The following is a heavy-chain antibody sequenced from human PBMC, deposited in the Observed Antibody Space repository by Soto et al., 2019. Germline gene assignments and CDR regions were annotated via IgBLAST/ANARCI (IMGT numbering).Heavy chain of an antibody. CDR2: INHSGST. CDR3: AREGSNIYHRLRFFDY. D-gene: IGHD1-26*01. J-gene: IGHJ4*02. CDR1: GGSLSGYY. V-gene: IGHV4-34*01. Sequence: PSETLSLTCAVHGGSLSGYYWSWIRQAPGKGLEWIGEINHSGSTNYNPSLKSRVSISVDTSKNQFSLNLSSVSAADTAVYYCAREGSNIYHRLRFFDYWGQGTLVTVSS.